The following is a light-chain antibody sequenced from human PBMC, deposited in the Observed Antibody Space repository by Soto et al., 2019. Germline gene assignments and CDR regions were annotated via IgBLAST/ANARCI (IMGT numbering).Light chain of an antibody. CDR2: AVS. CDR1: SSDVGLYDY. CDR3: SSYTSDSSYV. V-gene: IGLV2-14*01. Sequence: QSVLAHPASVSGSPGQSITISCTGTSSDVGLYDYVSWYQQHPGKAPLLMIYAVSNRPSGVSNRFSASKSGNTASLFISGLQAEDEADYYCSSYTSDSSYVFGSGTKVTVL. J-gene: IGLJ1*01.